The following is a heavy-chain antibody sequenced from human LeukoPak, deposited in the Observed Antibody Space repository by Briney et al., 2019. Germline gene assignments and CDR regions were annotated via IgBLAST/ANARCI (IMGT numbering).Heavy chain of an antibody. Sequence: PSETLSLTCTVSGVSISRGGYYWSWIRQHPGKGLEWIGYIYYSRSTYYNPSLNSRVTISVDTSKNQFSLKLSSVTAADTAVYYCARILSPAAGTDYHYYGMDVWGQGTTVTVSS. V-gene: IGHV4-31*03. D-gene: IGHD6-13*01. CDR1: GVSISRGGYY. J-gene: IGHJ6*02. CDR2: IYYSRST. CDR3: ARILSPAAGTDYHYYGMDV.